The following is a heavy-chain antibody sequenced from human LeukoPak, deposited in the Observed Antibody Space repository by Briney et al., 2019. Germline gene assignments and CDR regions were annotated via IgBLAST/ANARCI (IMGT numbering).Heavy chain of an antibody. D-gene: IGHD3-16*02. Sequence: GRSLRLSCAASGFTFSSYAMHWVRQAPGKGLEWVAVISYDGSNKYYADSVKGRFTISRDNSKNTLYLQMNSLRAEDTAVYYCARVNDYVWGSYRHEVWYFGYWGQGTLVTVSS. J-gene: IGHJ4*02. CDR3: ARVNDYVWGSYRHEVWYFGY. CDR2: ISYDGSNK. V-gene: IGHV3-30-3*01. CDR1: GFTFSSYA.